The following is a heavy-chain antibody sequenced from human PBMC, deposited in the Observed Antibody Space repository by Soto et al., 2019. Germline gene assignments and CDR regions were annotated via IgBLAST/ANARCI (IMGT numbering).Heavy chain of an antibody. Sequence: GGSLRLSCAASGFTFSSYGMHWVRQAPGKGLEWVAVISYDGSNKYYADSVKGRFTISRDNSKNTLYLQMNSLRAEDTAVYYCAKDPRYCSSTIAKACYYYYMDVWGKGTTVTVSS. V-gene: IGHV3-30*18. D-gene: IGHD2-2*01. CDR2: ISYDGSNK. J-gene: IGHJ6*03. CDR3: AKDPRYCSSTIAKACYYYYMDV. CDR1: GFTFSSYG.